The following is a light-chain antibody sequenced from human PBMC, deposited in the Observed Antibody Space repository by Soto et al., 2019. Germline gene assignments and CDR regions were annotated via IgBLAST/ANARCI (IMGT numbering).Light chain of an antibody. CDR3: QQYGSSPST. J-gene: IGKJ1*01. V-gene: IGKV3-20*01. CDR2: GSS. Sequence: EIVLTQSPGTLSLSPGDTATLSCRASQSVYSTYLAWYQHIVGQAPRLLIYGSSTRATGIPDRFSGSGSGTDFTLTIRRLEPEDFAVYYCQQYGSSPSTFGQGTKVEVK. CDR1: QSVYSTY.